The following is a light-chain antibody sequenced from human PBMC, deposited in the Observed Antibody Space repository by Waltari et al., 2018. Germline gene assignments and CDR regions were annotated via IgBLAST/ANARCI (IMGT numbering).Light chain of an antibody. J-gene: IGKJ2*01. Sequence: EAMMTQSPATLSVSPGDRATLSCRASQSVSNNVAWFQQKTGQAPSLLIYDASTRATGVPARFSGSGSGTEFTLTISSLQTEDFAVYYCQQYNNWPLYTFGQGTKLEIK. CDR2: DAS. CDR1: QSVSNN. CDR3: QQYNNWPLYT. V-gene: IGKV3-15*01.